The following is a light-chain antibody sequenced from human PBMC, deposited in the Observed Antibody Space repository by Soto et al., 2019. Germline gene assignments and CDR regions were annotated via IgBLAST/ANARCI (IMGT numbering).Light chain of an antibody. CDR3: QPYGTSLP. V-gene: IGKV3D-20*01. CDR2: DVS. CDR1: ESVSRYY. J-gene: IGKJ4*01. Sequence: EIVLTQSPATLSLSPGERATLSCGASESVSRYYLGWYQQKPGLAPRPLIYDVSNRATGIPDRFSGSGSGTDFTLTISRLEPEDFAVYYCQPYGTSLPFGGGTKVELK.